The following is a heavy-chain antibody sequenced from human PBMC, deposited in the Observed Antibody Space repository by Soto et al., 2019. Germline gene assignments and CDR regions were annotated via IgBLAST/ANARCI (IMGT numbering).Heavy chain of an antibody. CDR2: ISSNGGST. J-gene: IGHJ4*02. V-gene: IGHV3-64D*06. D-gene: IGHD3-22*01. CDR3: YYYDSSGDFHY. Sequence: GGSLRLSCSASGFTFSSYAMHWVRQAPGKGLEYVSAISSNGGSTYYADSVKGRFTISRDNSKNTLYLQMSSLRAEDTAVYYCYYYDSSGDFHYWGQVTLVTVSS. CDR1: GFTFSSYA.